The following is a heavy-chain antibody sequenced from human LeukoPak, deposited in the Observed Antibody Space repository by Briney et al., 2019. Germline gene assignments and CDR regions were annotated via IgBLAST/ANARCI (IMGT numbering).Heavy chain of an antibody. CDR2: IRAKAYGGTT. Sequence: PGRSLRLSCAGSGFTFGDFPMTWVRQAPGKGLEGVGYIRAKAYGGTTEYAASVKGRFTISRDDSKRIAFLQMNSLQTLDTAIYYCTRGSGRFEYWGQGVLVTVSS. V-gene: IGHV3-49*04. CDR1: GFTFGDFP. J-gene: IGHJ4*02. D-gene: IGHD2-15*01. CDR3: TRGSGRFEY.